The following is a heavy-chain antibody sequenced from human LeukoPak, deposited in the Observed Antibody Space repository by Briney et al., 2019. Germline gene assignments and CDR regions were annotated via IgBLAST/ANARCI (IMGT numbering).Heavy chain of an antibody. V-gene: IGHV3-9*01. D-gene: IGHD5-18*01. CDR2: ISWNSGSI. CDR3: AKGHTYGPGASYLDY. Sequence: PGGSLRLSCAASGFTFDDYAMPWVRQAPGKGLEWVSAISWNSGSIGYADSVKGRFTISRDNAKNSLYLQMNSLRTEDTALYFCAKGHTYGPGASYLDYWGQGTLVTVSS. CDR1: GFTFDDYA. J-gene: IGHJ4*02.